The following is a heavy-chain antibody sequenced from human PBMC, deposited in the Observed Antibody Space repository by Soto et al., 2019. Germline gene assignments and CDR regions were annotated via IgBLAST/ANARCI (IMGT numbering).Heavy chain of an antibody. V-gene: IGHV1-2*04. J-gene: IGHJ6*02. CDR1: GYTFTGYY. CDR3: ARGGYYGSGSYPLYYYYGMDV. Sequence: GASVKVSCKASGYTFTGYYMHWVRQAPGQGLEWMGWINPNSGGTNYAQKFQGWVTMTRDTSISTAYMELSRLRSDDTAVYYCARGGYYGSGSYPLYYYYGMDVWGQGTTVTVSS. CDR2: INPNSGGT. D-gene: IGHD3-10*01.